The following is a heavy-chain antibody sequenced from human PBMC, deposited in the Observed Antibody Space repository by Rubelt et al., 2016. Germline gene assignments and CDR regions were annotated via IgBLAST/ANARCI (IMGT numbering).Heavy chain of an antibody. V-gene: IGHV3-23*04. J-gene: IGHJ5*02. CDR3: ANDRWELRNGGWFDP. CDR1: GFTFSSYA. CDR2: ISGSGGGT. Sequence: EVQLVESGGGLVKPGGSLRLSCAASGFTFSSYAMSWVRQAPGKGLEWVSGISGSGGGTYYADPVKGRFTISRDNSKNTRYLQMNSLGAEDTAVYYCANDRWELRNGGWFDPWGQGTVVTVSS. D-gene: IGHD1-26*01.